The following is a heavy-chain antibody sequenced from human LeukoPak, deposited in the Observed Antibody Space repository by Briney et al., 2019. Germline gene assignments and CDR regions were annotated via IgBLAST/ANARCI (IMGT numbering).Heavy chain of an antibody. J-gene: IGHJ4*02. D-gene: IGHD1-26*01. CDR3: ARGVRGRGRFYFDY. CDR1: GGTFSSYA. Sequence: SVKVSCKASGGTFSSYAISWVRQAPGQGLEWMGGIIPIFGTANYAQKFQGRVTITADESTSTAYMELSSLRSEDTAVYYCARGVRGRGRFYFDYWGQGTLVTVPS. CDR2: IIPIFGTA. V-gene: IGHV1-69*13.